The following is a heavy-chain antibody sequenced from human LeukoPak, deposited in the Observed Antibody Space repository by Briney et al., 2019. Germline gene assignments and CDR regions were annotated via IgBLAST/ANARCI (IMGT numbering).Heavy chain of an antibody. CDR3: ARGSAVAGIRFDY. CDR1: GGSFSGYY. J-gene: IGHJ4*02. CDR2: INHSGST. Sequence: SETLSLTCAVYGGSFSGYYWSWIRQPPGKGLEWIGEINHSGSTNYNPSLKSRVTISVDTSKNQFSLKLSSVTAADTAVYYCARGSAVAGIRFDYWGQGTLVTVSS. V-gene: IGHV4-34*01. D-gene: IGHD6-19*01.